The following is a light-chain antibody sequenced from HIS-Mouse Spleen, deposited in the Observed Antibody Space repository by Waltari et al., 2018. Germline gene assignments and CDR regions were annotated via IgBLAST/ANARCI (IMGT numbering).Light chain of an antibody. CDR2: QDS. Sequence: SYELTQPPSVSVSPGQTASITCSGDKLGDKYACWYQQKPGQSPVLVIYQDSKRPSGSPEQFSGSNSGNTDTLTISGTQAMDEADYYCQAWDSSTAVFGGGTKLTVL. CDR1: KLGDKY. J-gene: IGLJ2*01. CDR3: QAWDSSTAV. V-gene: IGLV3-1*01.